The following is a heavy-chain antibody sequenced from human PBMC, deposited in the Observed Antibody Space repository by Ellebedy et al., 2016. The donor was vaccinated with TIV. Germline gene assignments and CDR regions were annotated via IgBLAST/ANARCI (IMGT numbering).Heavy chain of an antibody. Sequence: GGSLRLXXAASGFTFSNAWMSWVRQAPGKGLEWFGRIKSKTDGGTTDYAAPVKGRFTISRDDSKNTLYLQMNSLKTEDTAVYYCTRGGRGYDILTGYYIDGMDVWGQGTTVTVSS. CDR2: IKSKTDGGTT. CDR1: GFTFSNAW. CDR3: TRGGRGYDILTGYYIDGMDV. V-gene: IGHV3-15*01. J-gene: IGHJ6*02. D-gene: IGHD3-9*01.